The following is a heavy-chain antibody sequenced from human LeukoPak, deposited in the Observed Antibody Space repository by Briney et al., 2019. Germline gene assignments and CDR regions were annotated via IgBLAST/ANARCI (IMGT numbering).Heavy chain of an antibody. V-gene: IGHV4-59*08. D-gene: IGHD4-17*01. CDR3: ARHHGDGGAWYRREYYFDY. J-gene: IGHJ4*02. Sequence: SETLSLTCTVSGGSISSYYWSWIRQPPGKGLDWIGEINHSGSTNYNPSLKSRVTILVDTSKNQFSLKLSSVTAADTAVYYCARHHGDGGAWYRREYYFDYWGQGTLVTVSS. CDR2: INHSGST. CDR1: GGSISSYY.